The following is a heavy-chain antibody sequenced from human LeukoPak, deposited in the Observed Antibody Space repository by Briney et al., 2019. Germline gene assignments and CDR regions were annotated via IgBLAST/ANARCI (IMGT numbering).Heavy chain of an antibody. Sequence: SETLSLTCTVSGGSISSYYWNWIRQPAGKGLEWIGRIYISEGTNYNPSLKSRVTISVDTSKNQFSLKLSSVTAADTAVYYCASLGAFDIWGQGTMVTVSS. J-gene: IGHJ3*02. CDR1: GGSISSYY. V-gene: IGHV4-4*07. CDR2: IYISEGT. CDR3: ASLGAFDI. D-gene: IGHD7-27*01.